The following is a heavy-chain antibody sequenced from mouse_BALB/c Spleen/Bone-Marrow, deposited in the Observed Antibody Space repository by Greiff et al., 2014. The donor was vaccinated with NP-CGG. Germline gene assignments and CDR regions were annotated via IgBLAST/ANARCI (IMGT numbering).Heavy chain of an antibody. V-gene: IGHV3-6*02. CDR1: GYSITSGYY. CDR2: ISYDGSN. Sequence: EVQLQQSGPGLVKPSQSLSLTCSVTGYSITSGYYWNWIRQFPGNKLEWMGYISYDGSNNYNPSLKNRISITRDTSKNQFFLKLNSVTAEDTATYCCARAGYGNCYAMDYWGQGTSVTVSS. D-gene: IGHD2-10*02. J-gene: IGHJ4*01. CDR3: ARAGYGNCYAMDY.